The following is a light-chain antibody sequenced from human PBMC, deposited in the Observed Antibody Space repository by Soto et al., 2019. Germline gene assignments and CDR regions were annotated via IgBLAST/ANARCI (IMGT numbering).Light chain of an antibody. J-gene: IGKJ5*01. V-gene: IGKV1-27*01. CDR1: QAISNS. Sequence: DIQMTQSPSSLSASAGDRVTITCRASQAISNSLAWYQQKPGKAPELLIYGASTLRSGVPSRFSGSGSGTDFTLIISSLQPEDVATYYCQKYNTVPATFGQGTRLEIK. CDR2: GAS. CDR3: QKYNTVPAT.